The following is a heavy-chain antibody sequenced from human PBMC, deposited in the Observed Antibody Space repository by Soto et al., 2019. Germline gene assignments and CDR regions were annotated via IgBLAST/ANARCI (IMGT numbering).Heavy chain of an antibody. J-gene: IGHJ5*02. CDR3: ARDSSGWYNWFDP. V-gene: IGHV3-53*01. Sequence: GGSLRLSCAASGFTVSSNYMSWVRQAPGKGLEWVSVIYSGGSTYYADSVKGRFTISRDNFKNTLYLQMNSLRAEDTAVYYCARDSSGWYNWFDPWGQGTLVTVS. CDR2: IYSGGST. CDR1: GFTVSSNY. D-gene: IGHD6-19*01.